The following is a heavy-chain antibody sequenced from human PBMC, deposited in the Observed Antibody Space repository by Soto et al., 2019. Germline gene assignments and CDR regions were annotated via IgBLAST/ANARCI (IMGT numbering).Heavy chain of an antibody. CDR3: ARDRIAGSGSCDN. CDR1: GFTFNNYW. CDR2: IKTDGSSP. V-gene: IGHV3-74*01. Sequence: EVLLVESGGGLVHPGGSLRLSCVASGFTFNNYWMHWVRKVPGKGLVWVSRIKTDGSSPNYADSVEGRFTISSDNAKNTLYLQMNSLRAEDTAVYYCARDRIAGSGSCDNWGQGTLVTVSS. J-gene: IGHJ4*02. D-gene: IGHD3-10*01.